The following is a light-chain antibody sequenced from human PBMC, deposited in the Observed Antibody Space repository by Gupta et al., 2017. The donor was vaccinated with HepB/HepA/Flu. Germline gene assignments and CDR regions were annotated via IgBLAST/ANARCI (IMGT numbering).Light chain of an antibody. Sequence: DIEMTQSPSSLSASVGDRVTITCRASQGISKFLAWYQQKPGEVPKLLIYAASTLQSGVPSRSSGSGSGTDFILTISSLQPEDVATYYCQKYNSVPLTFGGGTKVEIK. V-gene: IGKV1-27*01. CDR3: QKYNSVPLT. CDR1: QGISKF. J-gene: IGKJ4*01. CDR2: AAS.